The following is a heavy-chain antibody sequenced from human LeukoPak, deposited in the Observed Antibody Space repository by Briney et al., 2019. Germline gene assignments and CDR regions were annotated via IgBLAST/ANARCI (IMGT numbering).Heavy chain of an antibody. Sequence: GGSLRLSCAASGFTFSSYWMSWVRQAPGKGLEWVSVIHGSGTTYYVDSVEGRFTISRDNSKNTLYLQMNSLRAEDTAVYYCARGGGFIAAHGYFDYWDQGTLVTVSS. J-gene: IGHJ4*02. D-gene: IGHD6-6*01. V-gene: IGHV3-53*01. CDR1: GFTFSSYW. CDR2: IHGSGTT. CDR3: ARGGGFIAAHGYFDY.